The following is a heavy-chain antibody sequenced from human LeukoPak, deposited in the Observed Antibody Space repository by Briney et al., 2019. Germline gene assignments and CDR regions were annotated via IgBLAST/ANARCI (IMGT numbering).Heavy chain of an antibody. CDR1: AGPISSGDYY. CDR3: ARGVGNGSRTYEFFDY. J-gene: IGHJ4*02. V-gene: IGHV4-30-4*01. Sequence: SETLSLTCTVSAGPISSGDYYWSWIRQPPGKGLECIGYVYYSGSTYYNPSLNSRVAISVDTSRNQFSLKVSSVTAADTAVYYCARGVGNGSRTYEFFDYWGQGSLVTVSS. CDR2: VYYSGST. D-gene: IGHD3-10*01.